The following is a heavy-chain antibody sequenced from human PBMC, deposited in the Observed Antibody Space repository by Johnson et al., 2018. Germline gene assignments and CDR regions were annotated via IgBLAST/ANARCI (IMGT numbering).Heavy chain of an antibody. CDR3: ASPHAARPSYFYGMDV. CDR2: IIPILGTA. V-gene: IGHV1-69*11. Sequence: QVQLVESGAEVKKPGSSVKVSCKASGGTFSSYTISWVRQAPGQGLEWMGRIIPILGTANYAQKFQGRVTITADESTSTADMELSSLRSEATAVYDCASPHAARPSYFYGMDVWGQGTTGTVSS. J-gene: IGHJ6*02. CDR1: GGTFSSYT. D-gene: IGHD6-6*01.